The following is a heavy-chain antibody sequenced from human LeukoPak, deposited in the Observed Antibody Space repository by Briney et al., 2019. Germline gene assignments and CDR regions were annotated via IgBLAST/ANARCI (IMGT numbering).Heavy chain of an antibody. J-gene: IGHJ4*02. CDR1: GFPFRGSL. Sequence: AGGSLRLSCAASGFPFRGSLMSWVRQAPGMGLEWLANIKEDGSEKYYVDSVKGRFTISRDNAKNSLFLQMNSLTAEDTAVYYCVRDSLPPGISGSYDYWGQGTLVTVSS. CDR3: VRDSLPPGISGSYDY. V-gene: IGHV3-7*01. CDR2: IKEDGSEK. D-gene: IGHD1-26*01.